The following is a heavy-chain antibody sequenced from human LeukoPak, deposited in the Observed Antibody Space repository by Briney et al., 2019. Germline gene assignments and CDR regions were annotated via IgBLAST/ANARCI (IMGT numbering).Heavy chain of an antibody. CDR2: IYSGGST. D-gene: IGHD3-10*01. CDR3: AREISYYGSGWFDP. V-gene: IGHV3-53*01. J-gene: IGHJ5*02. Sequence: SVIYSGGSTYYADSVKGRFTISRDNSKNTLYLQMNSLRAEDTAVYYCAREISYYGSGWFDPWGQGTLVTVSS.